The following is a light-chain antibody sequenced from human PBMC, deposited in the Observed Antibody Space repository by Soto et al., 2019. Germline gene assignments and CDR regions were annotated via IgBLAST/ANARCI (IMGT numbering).Light chain of an antibody. CDR3: KQYTSYSWT. CDR1: QSINSW. J-gene: IGKJ1*01. CDR2: DAS. Sequence: DIQMTQSPSTLSASVGDRVTITCRASQSINSWLAWYQQKPGKAPQILIYDASTLKSGVPSRFSASGSGTEFTLIIRSLQPDDFATYYCKQYTSYSWTFGQGTKVDIK. V-gene: IGKV1-5*01.